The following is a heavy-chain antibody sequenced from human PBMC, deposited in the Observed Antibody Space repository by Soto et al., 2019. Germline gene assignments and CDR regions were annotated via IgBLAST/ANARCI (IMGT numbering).Heavy chain of an antibody. Sequence: SETLSLTCTVSGGSISSYYWSWIRQPPGKGLEWIGYIYYSGSTNYNPSLKSRVTISVDTSKNQFSLKLSSVTAADTAVYYCARFQPGPHMVRGVNWGQGTLVTVSS. CDR2: IYYSGST. D-gene: IGHD3-10*01. CDR1: GGSISSYY. J-gene: IGHJ4*02. V-gene: IGHV4-59*01. CDR3: ARFQPGPHMVRGVN.